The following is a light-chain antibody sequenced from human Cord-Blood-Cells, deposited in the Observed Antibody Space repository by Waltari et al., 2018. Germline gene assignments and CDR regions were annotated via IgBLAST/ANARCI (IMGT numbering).Light chain of an antibody. CDR3: AAWDDSLSGDYV. CDR1: SSNIGSNY. Sequence: QSVLTQLPSASGTPGQRVTISCSGSSSNIGSNYVYWYQQLPGTAPKLLIYRNNQRPSGVPDRFSGSKSGTSASLAISGLRSEDEADYYCAAWDDSLSGDYVFGTGTKVTVL. CDR2: RNN. V-gene: IGLV1-47*01. J-gene: IGLJ1*01.